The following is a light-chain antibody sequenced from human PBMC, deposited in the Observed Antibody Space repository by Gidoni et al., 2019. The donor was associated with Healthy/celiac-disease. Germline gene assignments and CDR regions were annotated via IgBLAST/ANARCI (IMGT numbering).Light chain of an antibody. CDR2: GNS. J-gene: IGLJ2*01. CDR1: SSNIGAGYD. CDR3: QSYDSSLSGVV. V-gene: IGLV1-40*01. Sequence: QSVLTQPPSVSVAPAQRVTISCTGSSSNIGAGYDVHWYQQHPGTAPKLLIYGNSNRPSGVPDRFSGSKSGTSASLAITGRQAEDEADYYCQSYDSSLSGVVFGGGTKLTVL.